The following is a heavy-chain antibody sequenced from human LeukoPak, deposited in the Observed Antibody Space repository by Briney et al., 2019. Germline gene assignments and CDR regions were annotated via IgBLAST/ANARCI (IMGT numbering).Heavy chain of an antibody. J-gene: IGHJ4*02. V-gene: IGHV1-2*02. D-gene: IGHD5-12*01. CDR1: GYTFTSYD. CDR3: ARTKGYSAYDGFDY. Sequence: ASVKVSCKASGYTFTSYDINWVRQATGQGLEWMGWMNPNSGGTNYAQKFQGRVTMTRDTSISTACMELSGLRSDDTAVFYCARTKGYSAYDGFDYWGQGTLVTVSS. CDR2: MNPNSGGT.